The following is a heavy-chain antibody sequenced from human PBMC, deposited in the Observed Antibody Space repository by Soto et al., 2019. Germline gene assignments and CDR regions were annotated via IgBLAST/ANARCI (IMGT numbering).Heavy chain of an antibody. J-gene: IGHJ5*02. CDR3: AKDLNYYDFSLDDS. D-gene: IGHD3-16*01. CDR2: VSYDGSIE. CDR1: GFTFSSYA. V-gene: IGHV3-30*04. Sequence: EHLVESGGGVVQPGRSLRLSCTGSGFTFSSYAMHWVRLAPGKGLGWVAVVSYDGSIENYADSVRGRFTISRDNSKNTVFLQMNSLRVEDTAVYYCAKDLNYYDFSLDDSWGQGTLVTVSS.